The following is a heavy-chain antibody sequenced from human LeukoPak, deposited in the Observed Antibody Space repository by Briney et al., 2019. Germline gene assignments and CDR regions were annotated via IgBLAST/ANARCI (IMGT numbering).Heavy chain of an antibody. Sequence: GGSLRLSCVGSGFTFSSYSMNWVRQAPGKGLEWVSYISGTSNTIYYADSVKGRFTVSRDNAKNSLYLQMNSLRAEDTAVYYCARIAPPYYYDSSGYYRPPDYWGQGTLVTVSS. CDR3: ARIAPPYYYDSSGYYRPPDY. V-gene: IGHV3-48*01. D-gene: IGHD3-22*01. CDR1: GFTFSSYS. CDR2: ISGTSNTI. J-gene: IGHJ4*02.